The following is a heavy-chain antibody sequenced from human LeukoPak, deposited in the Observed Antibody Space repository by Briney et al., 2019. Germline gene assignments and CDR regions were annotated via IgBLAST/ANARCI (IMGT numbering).Heavy chain of an antibody. J-gene: IGHJ4*02. CDR1: GYSFTSYC. D-gene: IGHD6-6*01. CDR2: IYPGDSDT. CDR3: ARHVHDSSSDHYLYYFDY. Sequence: GESLKISCKGSGYSFTSYCIGWVRQMPGKGLEWMGIIYPGDSDTRYSPSFQGQVTISADKSISTAYLQWSSLKASDTAMYYCARHVHDSSSDHYLYYFDYWGQGTLVTVSS. V-gene: IGHV5-51*01.